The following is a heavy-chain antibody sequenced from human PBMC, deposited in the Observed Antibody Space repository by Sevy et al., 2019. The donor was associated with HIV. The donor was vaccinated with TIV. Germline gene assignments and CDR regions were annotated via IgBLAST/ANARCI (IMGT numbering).Heavy chain of an antibody. V-gene: IGHV3-30*02. D-gene: IGHD3-10*01. CDR3: AKGLGMVQGALLSDDV. Sequence: GGSLRLSCAASGFTFSRYGMHWVRQAPGKGLEWVAFIRYDGSTKYYAESVKGRFIISRDNSKDTLYLQMNSLRGDDTSLYYCAKGLGMVQGALLSDDVWGQETMVTVSS. CDR1: GFTFSRYG. CDR2: IRYDGSTK. J-gene: IGHJ3*01.